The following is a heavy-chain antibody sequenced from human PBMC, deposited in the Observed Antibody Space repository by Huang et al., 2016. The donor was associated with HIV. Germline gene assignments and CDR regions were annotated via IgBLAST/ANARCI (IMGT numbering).Heavy chain of an antibody. Sequence: EVQLVQSGAVVKKPGESLKISCKGSGYTFNGYWIGWVRQMPGKGLEWMGIIYPGDSDTKYSPSLQGQVTISADKSISTAYLQWSGLKASDTAMYYCARQGVGDFVVEPTGLGAFDIWGQGTMVTVSS. J-gene: IGHJ3*02. CDR3: ARQGVGDFVVEPTGLGAFDI. CDR2: IYPGDSDT. V-gene: IGHV5-51*01. CDR1: GYTFNGYW. D-gene: IGHD2-2*01.